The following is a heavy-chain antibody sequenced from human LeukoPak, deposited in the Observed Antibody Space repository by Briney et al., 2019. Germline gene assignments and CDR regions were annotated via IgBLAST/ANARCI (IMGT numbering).Heavy chain of an antibody. V-gene: IGHV1-69*05. D-gene: IGHD6-6*01. CDR1: GGTFSSYA. CDR3: ARASDECIAARPCWFDP. CDR2: IIPIFGTA. Sequence: ASVKVSCKASGGTFSSYAISWVRQAPGQGLEWMGGIIPIFGTANYAQEFQGRVTITTDESTSTAYMELSSLRSEDTAVYYCARASDECIAARPCWFDPWGQGTLVTVSS. J-gene: IGHJ5*02.